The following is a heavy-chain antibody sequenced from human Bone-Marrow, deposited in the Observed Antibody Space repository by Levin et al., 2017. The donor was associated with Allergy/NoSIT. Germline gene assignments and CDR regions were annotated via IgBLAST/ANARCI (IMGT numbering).Heavy chain of an antibody. Sequence: PGGSLRLSCAASGFIFSNYAMNWVRQAPGKGLEWIAYISSGAGESIYYADSVKGRFTVSRDSANNSVHLQMSSLRAEDTAVYFCARITTVNINLWGQGTLVFVSA. D-gene: IGHD2/OR15-2a*01. J-gene: IGHJ4*02. CDR1: GFIFSNYA. V-gene: IGHV3-48*01. CDR2: ISSGAGESI. CDR3: ARITTVNINL.